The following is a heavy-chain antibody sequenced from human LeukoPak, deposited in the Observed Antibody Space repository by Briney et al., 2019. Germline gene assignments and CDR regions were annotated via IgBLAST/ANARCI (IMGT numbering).Heavy chain of an antibody. CDR3: ASCGSGCQGFDR. V-gene: IGHV4-59*01. D-gene: IGHD6-19*01. CDR1: GVSISSKY. Sequence: SETLSLTCTVSGVSISSKYLSWVRQPPGKGLEWLGYIYYTGSTNYNPSLKSRVTISVDTSKNQFSLKLNSVTAADTAVYYCASCGSGCQGFDRWGQGTLVTVSS. CDR2: IYYTGST. J-gene: IGHJ5*02.